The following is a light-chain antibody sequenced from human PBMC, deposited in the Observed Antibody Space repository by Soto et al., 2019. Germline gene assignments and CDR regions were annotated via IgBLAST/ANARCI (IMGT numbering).Light chain of an antibody. CDR2: LGS. V-gene: IGKV2-28*01. CDR1: QRLLHSNGNNF. CDR3: MQALQTPYT. J-gene: IGKJ2*01. Sequence: EIVMTQSPPSLTVTPGEPASISCRSSQRLLHSNGNNFLDWYLQKPGQSPQLLIYLGSNRASGGPDRVSGSGAGTDFSLKISRVEAEDVGVYYCMQALQTPYTFGQGTKLEIK.